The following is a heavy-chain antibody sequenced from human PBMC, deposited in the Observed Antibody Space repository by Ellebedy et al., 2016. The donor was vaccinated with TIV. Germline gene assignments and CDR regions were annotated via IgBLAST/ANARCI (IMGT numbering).Heavy chain of an antibody. CDR3: AAKNVHNSGLLGDAFDV. J-gene: IGHJ3*01. Sequence: GESLKISCKTSGFSFTTSWIGWVRQLPGKGLEWMGKISPRDSETIYSPSFQGQVTISADQSVPTAHLQLNSLRASDTAMYYCAAKNVHNSGLLGDAFDVWGQGTFVTVSS. CDR1: GFSFTTSW. CDR2: ISPRDSET. D-gene: IGHD6-19*01. V-gene: IGHV5-51*01.